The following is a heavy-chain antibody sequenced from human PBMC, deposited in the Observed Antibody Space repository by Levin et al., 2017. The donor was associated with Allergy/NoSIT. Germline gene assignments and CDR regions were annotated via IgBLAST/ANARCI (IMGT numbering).Heavy chain of an antibody. D-gene: IGHD6-13*01. Sequence: MPSETLSLTCTVSGDSMSSGGHYWTWIRQHPGKGLEWIGYIYYSGSTDHNPSLKSRVTLSVDTSKNQFSLKLSSVTAADTAVYYCARSMAAAGDLDYWGRGTLVIVSS. CDR3: ARSMAAAGDLDY. J-gene: IGHJ4*02. CDR2: IYYSGST. CDR1: GDSMSSGGHY. V-gene: IGHV4-31*02.